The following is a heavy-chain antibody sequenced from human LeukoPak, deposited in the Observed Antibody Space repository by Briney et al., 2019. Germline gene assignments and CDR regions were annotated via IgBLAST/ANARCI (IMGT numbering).Heavy chain of an antibody. D-gene: IGHD6-13*01. J-gene: IGHJ4*02. V-gene: IGHV1-69*05. CDR3: ARVVSGAAAGQGGLGY. Sequence: ASVKVSCKASGGTFSSYAISWVRQAPGQGLEWMGGIIPIFGTANYAQKFQGRVTITTDESTSTAYMELSSLRSEDTAVYYCARVVSGAAAGQGGLGYWGQGTLVTVSS. CDR1: GGTFSSYA. CDR2: IIPIFGTA.